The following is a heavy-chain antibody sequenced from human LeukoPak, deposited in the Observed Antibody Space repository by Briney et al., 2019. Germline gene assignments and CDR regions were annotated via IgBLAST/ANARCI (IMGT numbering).Heavy chain of an antibody. Sequence: ASVKVSCKASGYTFTGYYMHWVRQAPAQGLEWMGRINPNSGGTNYAQKFQGRVTMTRDTSISTAYMELSRLRSDDTAVYYCAYGSGSPYYFDYWGQGTLVTVSS. V-gene: IGHV1-2*06. D-gene: IGHD3-10*01. CDR2: INPNSGGT. CDR3: AYGSGSPYYFDY. CDR1: GYTFTGYY. J-gene: IGHJ4*02.